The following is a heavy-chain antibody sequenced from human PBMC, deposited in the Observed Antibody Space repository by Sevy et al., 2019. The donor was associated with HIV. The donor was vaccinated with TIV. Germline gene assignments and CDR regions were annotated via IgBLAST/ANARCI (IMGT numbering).Heavy chain of an antibody. CDR3: ARDLEFYDYGDYGPAFMPDY. V-gene: IGHV3-33*01. Sequence: GGSLRLSCAASGFTFSTYGMHWVRQAPGKGLEWVAVIWFDESNTYYADSVKGRFTNSRDIAKNTLHRQMNSLRAEDTAVYYCARDLEFYDYGDYGPAFMPDYWGQGTLVTVSS. J-gene: IGHJ4*02. CDR1: GFTFSTYG. D-gene: IGHD4-17*01. CDR2: IWFDESNT.